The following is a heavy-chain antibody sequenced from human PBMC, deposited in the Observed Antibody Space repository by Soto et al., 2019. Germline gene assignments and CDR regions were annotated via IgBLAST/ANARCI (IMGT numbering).Heavy chain of an antibody. V-gene: IGHV1-18*01. CDR2: IDVDRGTT. CDR3: GRGDYGDY. J-gene: IGHJ4*02. Sequence: QVQLIQSGAEVKKPGASVKVVCKPSGYTFPSYGITWVRQAPGQGLEWVGWIDVDRGTTNYAQKFHGRVTMTADTPTTTVYMELRSLRSDDTAVYYCGRGDYGDYWGQGTLVIVSS. CDR1: GYTFPSYG.